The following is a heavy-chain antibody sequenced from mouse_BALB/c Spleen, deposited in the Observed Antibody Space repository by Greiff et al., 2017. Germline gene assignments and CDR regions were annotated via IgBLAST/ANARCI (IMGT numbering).Heavy chain of an antibody. D-gene: IGHD2-10*01. CDR1: GYTFTSYW. CDR3: ARSAYCGNYYAMDY. CDR2: INPSTGYT. V-gene: IGHV1-7*01. J-gene: IGHJ4*01. Sequence: VQLQESGAELAKPGASVKLSCTASGYTFTSYWMHWVKQRPGQGLEWIGYINPSTGYTEYNQKFKDKATLTADKSSSTAYMQLSSLTSEDSAVYYCARSAYCGNYYAMDYWGQGTSVTVSS.